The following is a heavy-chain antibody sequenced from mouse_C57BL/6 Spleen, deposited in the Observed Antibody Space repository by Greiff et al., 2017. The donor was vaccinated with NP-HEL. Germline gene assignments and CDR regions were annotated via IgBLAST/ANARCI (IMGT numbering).Heavy chain of an antibody. CDR3: ARRELQCDY. CDR2: ISSGGSYT. V-gene: IGHV5-6*02. D-gene: IGHD1-3*01. CDR1: GFTFSSYG. J-gene: IGHJ2*01. Sequence: EVKLVESGGDLVKPGGSLKLSCAASGFTFSSYGMSWVRQTPDKRLEWVASISSGGSYTYYPDTVKGRFTISRDNAKNTLYLQMSSLKYEDTAMYYCARRELQCDYWGQGTTLTVSS.